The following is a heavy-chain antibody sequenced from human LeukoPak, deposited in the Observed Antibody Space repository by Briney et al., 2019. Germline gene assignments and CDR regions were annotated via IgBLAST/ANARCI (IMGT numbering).Heavy chain of an antibody. V-gene: IGHV3-21*05. CDR1: GFIFRSYS. J-gene: IGHJ4*02. Sequence: GGSLRLSCAASGFIFRSYSLNWVRQSPGRGLEWVSYIGTGGDDIYYADSVRGRFTISRDNAKNSVDLRMNSLRVEDTAVYYCVRGGQGRDDYFDYWGQGTLVTVSS. CDR2: IGTGGDDI. CDR3: VRGGQGRDDYFDY.